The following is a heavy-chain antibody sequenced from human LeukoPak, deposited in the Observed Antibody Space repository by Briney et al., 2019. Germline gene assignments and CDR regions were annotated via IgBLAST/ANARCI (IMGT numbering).Heavy chain of an antibody. CDR1: GFTFSSYG. D-gene: IGHD1-26*01. CDR2: IGSSSNTI. CDR3: AREGSAFDP. Sequence: GGSLRLSCAASGFTFSSYGMNWVRQAPGKGLEWLSYIGSSSNTIYYADSVRGRFTISRDNAKNSLYLQMNSLRVEDTAVYYCAREGSAFDPWGQGTLVTVSS. V-gene: IGHV3-48*01. J-gene: IGHJ5*02.